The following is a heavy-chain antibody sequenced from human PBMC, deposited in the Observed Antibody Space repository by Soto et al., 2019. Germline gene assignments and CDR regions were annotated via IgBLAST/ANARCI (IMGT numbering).Heavy chain of an antibody. CDR2: INHSGNT. V-gene: IGHV4-34*01. Sequence: SETLSLTCAVYGGSFSGYYWSWIRQPPGKGLEWIGEINHSGNTNYNPSLKSRVTISVDTSNNQLSLKLSSVTAADTAVYYCARYGSGWYSFFDYWGQGTLVTAPQ. D-gene: IGHD6-19*01. CDR1: GGSFSGYY. J-gene: IGHJ4*02. CDR3: ARYGSGWYSFFDY.